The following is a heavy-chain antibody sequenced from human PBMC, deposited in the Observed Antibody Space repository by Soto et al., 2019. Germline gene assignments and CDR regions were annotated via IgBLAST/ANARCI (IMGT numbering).Heavy chain of an antibody. J-gene: IGHJ3*02. V-gene: IGHV1-69*06. CDR3: ARITYYYDSSGYLARAFDI. CDR1: GGTFSSYA. CDR2: IIPIFGTA. Sequence: SVKVSCKASGGTFSSYAISWVRQAPGQGLEWMGGIIPIFGTANYAQKFQGRVTITADKSTSTAYMELSSLRSEDTAVYYCARITYYYDSSGYLARAFDIWGQGTMVAVSS. D-gene: IGHD3-22*01.